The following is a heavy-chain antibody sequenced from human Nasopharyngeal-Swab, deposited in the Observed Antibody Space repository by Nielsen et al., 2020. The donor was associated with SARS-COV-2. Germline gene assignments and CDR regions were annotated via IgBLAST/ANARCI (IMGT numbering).Heavy chain of an antibody. D-gene: IGHD5-24*01. CDR1: GFTFSSYG. CDR2: ISSSGSIT. J-gene: IGHJ1*01. CDR3: ARGVETIHH. Sequence: GGSLRLSCAASGFTFSSYGMHWIRQAPGKGLEWISDISSSGSITHYADSMKGRFTISRDNAKKSLYLQMNSLRAEDTAVYYCARGVETIHHWGQGSLVTVSS. V-gene: IGHV3-48*04.